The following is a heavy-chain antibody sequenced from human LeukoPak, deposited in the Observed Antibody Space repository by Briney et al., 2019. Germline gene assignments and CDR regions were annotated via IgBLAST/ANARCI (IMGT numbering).Heavy chain of an antibody. J-gene: IGHJ4*02. CDR1: GDSISSSSYY. D-gene: IGHD5-24*01. CDR3: ARHDGYTNFDY. V-gene: IGHV4-39*01. CDR2: THYSEST. Sequence: SETLSLTCTVSGDSISSSSYYWGWIRQPPGKGLEWVGSTHYSESTYYSPSLKSRATISVDTSKNQFSLKLSSVTASDTAVYYCARHDGYTNFDYWGQGTLVTVSS.